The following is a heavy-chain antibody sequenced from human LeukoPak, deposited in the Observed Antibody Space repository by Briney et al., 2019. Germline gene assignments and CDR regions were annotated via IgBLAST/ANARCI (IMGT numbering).Heavy chain of an antibody. CDR2: IYTSGST. CDR1: GGSISSYY. V-gene: IGHV4-4*07. Sequence: PSETLSLTCTVSGGSISSYYWSWIRQPAGKGLEWIGRIYTSGSTNYNPSLKSRVTVSVDTSKNQFSLKLSSVTAADTAVYYCARGRYYYDSSGYEELDYWGQGTLVTVSS. D-gene: IGHD3-22*01. CDR3: ARGRYYYDSSGYEELDY. J-gene: IGHJ4*02.